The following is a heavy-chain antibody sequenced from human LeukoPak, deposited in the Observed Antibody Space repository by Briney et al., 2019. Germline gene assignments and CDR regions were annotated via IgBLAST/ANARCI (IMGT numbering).Heavy chain of an antibody. CDR1: GFPFSSYE. D-gene: IGHD4-17*01. CDR3: ARELHDYGDYAPKFNYYGMDV. J-gene: IGHJ6*04. V-gene: IGHV3-48*03. CDR2: ISSSGSTI. Sequence: GGSLRLSCAASGFPFSSYEMNWVLQAPGKGLEWVSYISSSGSTIYYADSVKGRFTISRDNAKNSLYLQMNSLRAEDTAVYYCARELHDYGDYAPKFNYYGMDVWGKGTTVTVSS.